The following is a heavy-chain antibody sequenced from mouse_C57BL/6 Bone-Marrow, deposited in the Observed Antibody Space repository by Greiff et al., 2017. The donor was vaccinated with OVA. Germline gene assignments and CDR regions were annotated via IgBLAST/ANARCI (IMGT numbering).Heavy chain of an antibody. J-gene: IGHJ2*01. Sequence: EVQLQQSGAELVRPGASVKLSCTASGFNIKDDYMHWVKQRPEQGLEWIGWIVPENGDTEYASKFQGKATITADTSSNTAYLQLSSLTSEDTAVYYCTTGRYFDYWGQGTTLTVSS. CDR3: TTGRYFDY. CDR2: IVPENGDT. CDR1: GFNIKDDY. V-gene: IGHV14-4*01.